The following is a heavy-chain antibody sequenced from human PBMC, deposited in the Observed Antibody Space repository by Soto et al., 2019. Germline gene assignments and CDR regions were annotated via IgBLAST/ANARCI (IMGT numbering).Heavy chain of an antibody. D-gene: IGHD3-22*01. J-gene: IGHJ4*02. CDR3: ARAKLVVEGRFDY. V-gene: IGHV3-11*06. CDR1: GFSFSDYY. Sequence: PGGSLRLSCAASGFSFSDYYMNWXXXXPGKGLEXXSYISSSGTYTNYADSVRGRFTMSRDSAKNSLFLQMDGLRAEDTAVYYCARAKLVVEGRFDYWGQGTLVTVSS. CDR2: ISSSGTYT.